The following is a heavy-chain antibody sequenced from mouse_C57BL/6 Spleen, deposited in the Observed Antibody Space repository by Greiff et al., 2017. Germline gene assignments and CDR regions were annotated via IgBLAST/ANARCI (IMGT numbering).Heavy chain of an antibody. J-gene: IGHJ2*01. V-gene: IGHV1-64*01. CDR1: GYTFTSYW. CDR3: ARGATMVEYLDY. D-gene: IGHD2-1*01. CDR2: IHPNSGST. Sequence: QVQLQQPGAELVKPGASVKLSCKASGYTFTSYWMHWVKQRPGQGLEWIGMIHPNSGSTNYNEKFKSKATLTVDKSSSTAYMQLSSLTSEDSAVYYCARGATMVEYLDYWGQGTTLTVSS.